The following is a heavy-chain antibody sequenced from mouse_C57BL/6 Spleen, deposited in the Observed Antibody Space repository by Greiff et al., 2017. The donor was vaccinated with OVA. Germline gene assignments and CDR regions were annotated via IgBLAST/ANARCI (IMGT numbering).Heavy chain of an antibody. V-gene: IGHV6-3*01. J-gene: IGHJ2*01. D-gene: IGHD1-1*01. CDR2: IRLKSDNYAT. CDR3: TDIYYYGPYYFDY. CDR1: GFTFSNYW. Sequence: EVQRVESGGGLVQPGGSMKLSCVASGFTFSNYWMNWVRQSPEKGLEWVAQIRLKSDNYATHYAESVKGRFTISRDDSKSSVYLQMNNLRAEDTGIYYCTDIYYYGPYYFDYWGQGTTLTVSS.